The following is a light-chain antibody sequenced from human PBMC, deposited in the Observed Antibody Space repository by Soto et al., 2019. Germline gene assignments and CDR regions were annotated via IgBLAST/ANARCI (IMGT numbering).Light chain of an antibody. CDR1: QSVSSY. CDR3: QQYNDWPFT. J-gene: IGKJ3*01. V-gene: IGKV3D-15*01. Sequence: EIVLTQSPGTLSLSPGERATLSCRASQSVSSYLAWYQQKPGQAPRLLIYDASNRATGIPARFSGSGSGTEFTLTISSLQSEDFAIYFCQQYNDWPFTFGPGTKVDI. CDR2: DAS.